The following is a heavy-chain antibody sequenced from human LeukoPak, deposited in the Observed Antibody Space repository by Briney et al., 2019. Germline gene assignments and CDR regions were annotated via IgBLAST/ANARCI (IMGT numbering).Heavy chain of an antibody. CDR2: ISSSRSYI. CDR1: GFSSSSDS. CDR3: ARDRAGATTDY. Sequence: GGSLRHSCAASGFSSSSDSINWGRHAPEEGLEWVSYISSSRSYIYYADSDKGRFTISRENAKNSQYLQMNSLRAEDTAVYYCARDRAGATTDYWGQGTLVTVSS. V-gene: IGHV3-21*01. J-gene: IGHJ4*02. D-gene: IGHD1-26*01.